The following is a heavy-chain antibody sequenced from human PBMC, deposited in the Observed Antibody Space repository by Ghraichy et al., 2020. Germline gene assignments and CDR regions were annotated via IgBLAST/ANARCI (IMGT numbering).Heavy chain of an antibody. J-gene: IGHJ1*01. D-gene: IGHD6-19*01. CDR3: ARERKSVAGTCFQV. CDR1: GFTFSRYA. CDR2: ISSGASHI. Sequence: GGSLRLSCEASGFTFSRYAMSWVRQAPGKGLEWLSYISSGASHIFYVDSVKGRFTVSRDDDTDSLYLQMNNLRVEDTGVYYCARERKSVAGTCFQVWGQGTLVSIAS. V-gene: IGHV3-21*05.